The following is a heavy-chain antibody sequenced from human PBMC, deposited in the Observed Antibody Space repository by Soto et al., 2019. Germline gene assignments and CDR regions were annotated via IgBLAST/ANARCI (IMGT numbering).Heavy chain of an antibody. CDR2: MNPNSGNT. V-gene: IGHV1-8*01. CDR1: GYTFTSYD. CDR3: ARGQIAAAGYYYYMDV. J-gene: IGHJ6*03. D-gene: IGHD6-13*01. Sequence: ASVKVSCKASGYTFTSYDINWVRQATGQGLEWMGWMNPNSGNTGYAQKFQGRVTMTRNTSISTAYMELSSLRSEDTAVYYCARGQIAAAGYYYYMDVWGKGTTVTVSS.